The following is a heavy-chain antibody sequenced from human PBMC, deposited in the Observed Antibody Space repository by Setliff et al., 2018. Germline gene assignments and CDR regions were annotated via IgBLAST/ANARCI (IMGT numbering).Heavy chain of an antibody. CDR2: IYASGST. V-gene: IGHV4-4*08. Sequence: SETLSLTCTVSGGSISSYYWSWIRQPPGKGLEWIGYIYASGSTNNNPSLKSRVTLSVDTSKNQFSLKVSSVTAADTAVYYCARAPPNRYSGSYEYFYMDVWGKGTTVTVPS. J-gene: IGHJ6*03. D-gene: IGHD1-26*01. CDR3: ARAPPNRYSGSYEYFYMDV. CDR1: GGSISSYY.